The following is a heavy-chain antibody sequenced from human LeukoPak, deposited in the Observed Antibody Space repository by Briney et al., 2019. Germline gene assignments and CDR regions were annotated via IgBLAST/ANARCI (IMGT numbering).Heavy chain of an antibody. Sequence: KPSETLSLTCSVSGGSVSSYYWSWIRQPPGKGLDWIGYVYYTGSTNYNPSLKSRVTMFEDKSKNQFSLRLSSVTVADTAVYYCARHFAYSSSSYFDYWGQGSLVTVSS. D-gene: IGHD6-6*01. CDR1: GGSVSSYY. J-gene: IGHJ4*02. V-gene: IGHV4-59*08. CDR2: VYYTGST. CDR3: ARHFAYSSSSYFDY.